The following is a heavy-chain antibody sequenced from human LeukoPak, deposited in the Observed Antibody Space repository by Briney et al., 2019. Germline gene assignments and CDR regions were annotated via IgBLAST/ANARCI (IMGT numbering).Heavy chain of an antibody. J-gene: IGHJ6*03. CDR1: GYTFTGYY. D-gene: IGHD5-18*01. Sequence: GASVKVSCKASGYTFTGYYMHWVRQAPGQGLEWMGWINPNSGGTNYAQKFQGRVTMTRDTSISTAYMELSRLRSDDTAVYYCARENVDTAMVRYYYYYMDVWGKGTTVTISS. V-gene: IGHV1-2*02. CDR2: INPNSGGT. CDR3: ARENVDTAMVRYYYYYMDV.